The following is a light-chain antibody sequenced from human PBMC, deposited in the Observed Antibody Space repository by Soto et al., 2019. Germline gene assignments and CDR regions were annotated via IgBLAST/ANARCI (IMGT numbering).Light chain of an antibody. CDR3: SSYGGDNNVV. V-gene: IGLV2-8*01. CDR1: SSDVGGYNY. Sequence: QSALTQPPSASGSHGQSVTISCTGTSSDVGGYNYVSWYQQHPGAAPKLMIYEVVKRPSGVPDRFSGSKSGNTASLTVSGLQAEDESDYYCSSYGGDNNVVFGGGTNVTVL. CDR2: EVV. J-gene: IGLJ2*01.